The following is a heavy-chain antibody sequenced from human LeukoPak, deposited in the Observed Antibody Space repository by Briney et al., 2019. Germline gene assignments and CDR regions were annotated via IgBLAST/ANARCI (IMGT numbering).Heavy chain of an antibody. D-gene: IGHD3-3*01. V-gene: IGHV3-48*01. Sequence: PGRSLRLSCAASGFTFSSYSMNWVRQAPGKGLEWVSYISSSSSTIYYADSVKGRFTISRDNAKNSLYLQMNSLRAEDTAVYYCARVPKNHYDFWSGYYNPVGDYYYYYMDVWGKGTTVTVSS. J-gene: IGHJ6*03. CDR3: ARVPKNHYDFWSGYYNPVGDYYYYYMDV. CDR1: GFTFSSYS. CDR2: ISSSSSTI.